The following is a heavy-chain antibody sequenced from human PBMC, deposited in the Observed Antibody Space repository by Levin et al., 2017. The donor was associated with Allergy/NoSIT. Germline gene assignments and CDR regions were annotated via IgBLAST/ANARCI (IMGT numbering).Heavy chain of an antibody. Sequence: SGPTLVKPTQTLTLTCTFSGFSLSTSGMRVSWIRQPPGKALEWLARIDWDDDKFYSTSLKTRLTISKDTSKNQVVLTMTNMDPVDTATYYCARMAQYSGYDLMRHYYMDVWGKGTTVTVSS. CDR2: IDWDDDK. J-gene: IGHJ6*03. D-gene: IGHD5-12*01. CDR1: GFSLSTSGMR. V-gene: IGHV2-70*04. CDR3: ARMAQYSGYDLMRHYYMDV.